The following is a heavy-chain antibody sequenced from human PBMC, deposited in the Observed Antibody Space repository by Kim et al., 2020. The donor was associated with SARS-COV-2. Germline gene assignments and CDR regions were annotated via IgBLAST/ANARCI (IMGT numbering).Heavy chain of an antibody. V-gene: IGHV3-30*18. CDR3: AKDGGSSWVYYFDY. J-gene: IGHJ4*02. D-gene: IGHD6-13*01. CDR1: GFTFRSSG. CDR2: ISYDEKNT. Sequence: GGSLRLSCAASGFTFRSSGMHWVRQAPGKGLEWVTFISYDEKNTDYADSVKGRFTLSKDNFKNTLYLQMNNVRLDDTATYYCAKDGGSSWVYYFDYWGQGTQVTVS.